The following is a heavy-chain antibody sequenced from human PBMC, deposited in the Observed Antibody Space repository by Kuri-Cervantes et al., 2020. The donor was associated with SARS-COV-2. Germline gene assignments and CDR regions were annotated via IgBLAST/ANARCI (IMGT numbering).Heavy chain of an antibody. CDR1: GFTMSSYA. CDR3: AKEGFFYGSGRHFDY. V-gene: IGHV3-23*01. Sequence: SLKISCAASGFTMSSYAMSWVRQAPGKGLEWVSAISGSGGSTYYADSVKSRFTISRDNSKNTLYLQMNSLRAEDTAVYYCAKEGFFYGSGRHFDYWGQGTLVTVSS. J-gene: IGHJ4*02. CDR2: ISGSGGST. D-gene: IGHD3-10*01.